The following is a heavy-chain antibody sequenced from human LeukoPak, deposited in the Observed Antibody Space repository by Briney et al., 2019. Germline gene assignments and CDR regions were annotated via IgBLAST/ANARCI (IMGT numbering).Heavy chain of an antibody. CDR3: VKRSGGRSAATNGDYYYGMDV. J-gene: IGHJ6*02. V-gene: IGHV3-9*01. CDR1: GFTFSSYS. Sequence: GGSLRLSCAASGFTFSSYSMNWVRQAPGKGLEWVSGITWNSRDIGYADSVKGRFTISRDNAKNSLYLQMNSPRTEDTALYHCVKRSGGRSAATNGDYYYGMDVWGLGTTVTVSS. CDR2: ITWNSRDI. D-gene: IGHD2-8*01.